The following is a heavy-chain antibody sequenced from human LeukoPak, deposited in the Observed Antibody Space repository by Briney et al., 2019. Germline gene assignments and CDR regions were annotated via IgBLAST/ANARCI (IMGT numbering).Heavy chain of an antibody. Sequence: ASVKVSCKASGYRLSYYGISWVRQAPGQGLEWMGWINPNSGDTNYAQKFQGRVTMTRDPSISTAYMALTRLRSDDTAVYYCARDAWLVGTTNLYYFDYWGQGTLVTVSS. V-gene: IGHV1-2*02. J-gene: IGHJ4*02. CDR1: GYRLSYYG. CDR2: INPNSGDT. D-gene: IGHD1-26*01. CDR3: ARDAWLVGTTNLYYFDY.